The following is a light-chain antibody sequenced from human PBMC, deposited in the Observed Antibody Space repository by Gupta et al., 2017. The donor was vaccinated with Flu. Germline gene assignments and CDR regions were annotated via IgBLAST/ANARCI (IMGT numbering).Light chain of an antibody. Sequence: VLTQSPGTLSLSPGERATLSCRASQSVSSGSLAWYQQKPGQAPRLLIYGASNRATGIPDRFSGSGCGTDFTLTISRREPEDFAVYYWRDDCSSRTFGQGTKVEIK. CDR2: GAS. CDR3: RDDCSSRT. CDR1: QSVSSGS. J-gene: IGKJ1*01. V-gene: IGKV3-20*01.